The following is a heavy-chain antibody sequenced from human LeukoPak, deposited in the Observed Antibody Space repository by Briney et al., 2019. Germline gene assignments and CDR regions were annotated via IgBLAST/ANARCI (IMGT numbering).Heavy chain of an antibody. CDR1: GYTFTSYD. V-gene: IGHV1-8*01. Sequence: ASVKVSCKASGYTFTSYDINWVRQATGQGLEWMGWMNPNSGNTGYAQKFQGRVTITADKSTSTAYMELSSLRSEDTAVYYCAKRTGDGVVDVWGKGTTVTVSS. J-gene: IGHJ6*04. D-gene: IGHD7-27*01. CDR2: MNPNSGNT. CDR3: AKRTGDGVVDV.